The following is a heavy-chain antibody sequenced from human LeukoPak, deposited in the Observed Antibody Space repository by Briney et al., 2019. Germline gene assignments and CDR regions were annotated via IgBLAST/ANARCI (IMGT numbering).Heavy chain of an antibody. D-gene: IGHD1-26*01. CDR3: ARDSRWEPPDY. J-gene: IGHJ4*02. CDR2: ISAYNGNT. CDR1: GGTFSSYA. Sequence: GSSVKVSCKASGGTFSSYAISWVRQAPGQGLEWMGWISAYNGNTNYAQKLQGRVTMTTDTSTSTAYMELRSLRSDDTAVYYCARDSRWEPPDYWGQGTLVTVSS. V-gene: IGHV1-18*01.